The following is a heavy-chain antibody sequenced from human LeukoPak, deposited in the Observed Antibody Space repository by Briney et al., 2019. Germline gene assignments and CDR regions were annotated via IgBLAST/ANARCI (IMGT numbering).Heavy chain of an antibody. J-gene: IGHJ6*03. CDR1: GGTFSSYA. V-gene: IGHV1-69*13. CDR2: IIPISGTA. Sequence: PVKLSCKASGGTFSSYAISWVRQAPGHGLEWMRGIIPISGTANYAQKFQGRVTITADESTSTAYMELSSLRSEDTAVYYCAREVGASWVSYYYYMDVWGKGTTVTVSS. D-gene: IGHD1-26*01. CDR3: AREVGASWVSYYYYMDV.